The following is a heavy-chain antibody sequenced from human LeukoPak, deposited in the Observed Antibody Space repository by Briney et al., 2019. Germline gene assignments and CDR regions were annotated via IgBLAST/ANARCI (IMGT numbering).Heavy chain of an antibody. V-gene: IGHV3-48*04. CDR2: ISSHGSGI. CDR1: GFTFSAHT. Sequence: GGSLRLSCATSGFTFSAHTMNWVRQGPMRGLEWVAYISSHGSGIYYADSVKGRFTISRDNANNSVYLQMNNLGVDDTAVYYCARGLTTSGPYYDYWGRGTQVTVSS. CDR3: ARGLTTSGPYYDY. D-gene: IGHD4/OR15-4a*01. J-gene: IGHJ4*02.